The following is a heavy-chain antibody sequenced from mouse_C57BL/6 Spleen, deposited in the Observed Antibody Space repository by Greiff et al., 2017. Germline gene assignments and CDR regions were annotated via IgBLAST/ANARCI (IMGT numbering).Heavy chain of an antibody. CDR2: IDPEDGET. J-gene: IGHJ4*01. CDR3: ARDSHYYGSSSDYAMDY. Sequence: EVKLMESGAELVKPGASVKLSCTASGFNIKDYYMHWVKQRTEQGLEWIGRIDPEDGETKYDPKFQGKATITADTSSNTAYLQLSSLTSEDTAVYYCARDSHYYGSSSDYAMDYWGQGTSVTVSS. CDR1: GFNIKDYY. V-gene: IGHV14-2*01. D-gene: IGHD1-1*01.